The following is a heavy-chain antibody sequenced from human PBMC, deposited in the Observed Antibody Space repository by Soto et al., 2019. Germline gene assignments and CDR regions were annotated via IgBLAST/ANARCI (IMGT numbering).Heavy chain of an antibody. CDR1: GFTFRSYA. V-gene: IGHV3-30*04. D-gene: IGHD3-10*01. CDR2: ISRDGSNK. CDR3: ARSRSGAVADSFDF. J-gene: IGHJ4*02. Sequence: SLRLSCAASGFTFRSYAIHWVRQAPGKGLEWVAVISRDGSNKYYVDSVKGRFTISRDNSKDKVYLQMNSLRDEDSAMFYCARSRSGAVADSFDFWGQGTLVTVSS.